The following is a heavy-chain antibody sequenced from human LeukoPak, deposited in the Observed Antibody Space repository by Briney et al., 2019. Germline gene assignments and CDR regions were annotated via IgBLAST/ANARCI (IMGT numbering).Heavy chain of an antibody. J-gene: IGHJ5*02. Sequence: PSETLSLTCAVYGASFNDYYWSWIRHSPTKGLEWIGDVNHSGSAKYNPSLKSRVTISADKSKNQFFLRLSPVAAADSGVYYCARERASNNHDNWFDPWGQGTLVTVSS. CDR1: GASFNDYY. CDR2: VNHSGSA. V-gene: IGHV4-34*01. CDR3: ARERASNNHDNWFDP.